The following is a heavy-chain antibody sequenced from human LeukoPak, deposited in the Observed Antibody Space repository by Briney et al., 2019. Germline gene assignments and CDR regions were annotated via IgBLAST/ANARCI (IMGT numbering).Heavy chain of an antibody. V-gene: IGHV1-2*02. D-gene: IGHD2-15*01. CDR3: ARDWPGISLHFDL. J-gene: IGHJ2*01. CDR2: IDPNSGVT. CDR1: GYTFTDYY. Sequence: GASVKVSCKASGYTFTDYYLHWVRQAPGQGLEWMGWIDPNSGVTNYRQKFQGRVAMARDTSLSTAYMDLSRLTSDDTAVYYCARDWPGISLHFDLWGRGTLITVSS.